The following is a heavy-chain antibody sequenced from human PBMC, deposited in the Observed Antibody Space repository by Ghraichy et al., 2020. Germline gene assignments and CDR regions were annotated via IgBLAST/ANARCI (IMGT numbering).Heavy chain of an antibody. D-gene: IGHD3-10*01. Sequence: ETLSLTCAASGLPFSYAWMNWVRQAPGKGLEWVGRIKSKVSGETTDYAAPVKGRFIISRDDSKDTLYLQMNNLKIEDTGVYYCSTPRALRGTRIDYWGQGTVVIVSS. CDR1: GLPFSYAW. CDR2: IKSKVSGETT. CDR3: STPRALRGTRIDY. V-gene: IGHV3-15*01. J-gene: IGHJ4*02.